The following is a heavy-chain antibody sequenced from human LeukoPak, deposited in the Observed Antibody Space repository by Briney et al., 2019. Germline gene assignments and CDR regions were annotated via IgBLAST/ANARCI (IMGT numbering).Heavy chain of an antibody. Sequence: GASVKVSCKASGFTFRTSAIQWMRQARGQRPEWIGWIVVGTGNTTYAQRFQDRVTITRDMSTNTAYMELSALRSEDTAVYYRAAMAYYYYMDVWGEGTTVTVSS. CDR2: IVVGTGNT. D-gene: IGHD5-24*01. CDR1: GFTFRTSA. J-gene: IGHJ6*03. V-gene: IGHV1-58*02. CDR3: AAMAYYYYMDV.